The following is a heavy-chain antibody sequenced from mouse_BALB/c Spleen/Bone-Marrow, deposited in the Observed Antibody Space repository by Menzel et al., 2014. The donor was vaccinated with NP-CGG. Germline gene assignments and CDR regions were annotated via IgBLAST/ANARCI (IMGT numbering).Heavy chain of an antibody. CDR3: ARRAFYALDY. CDR2: IYTNDGST. Sequence: EVQLVESGGGLVKVGESLKLSCAASGFTFSTYYMSWVRQTPEKGLELVAAIYTNDGSTYYPDTVKGRFAISRDNAKNTLYLQMSSLKSEDTALYYCARRAFYALDYWGQGTSVTVSS. V-gene: IGHV5-6-2*01. J-gene: IGHJ4*01. CDR1: GFTFSTYY.